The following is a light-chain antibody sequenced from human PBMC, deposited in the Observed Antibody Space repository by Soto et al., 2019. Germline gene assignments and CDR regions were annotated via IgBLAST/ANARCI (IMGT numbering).Light chain of an antibody. Sequence: QSALTQPASVSGSPGQSITISCSGTCSDVGAYNYVSWYQHHPGKVPRLMIFDVSNRPSGVSDRFSGSKSGNTASLTISGLQAEDEDDYYCCSYSRSSPYVFGAGTKVTGL. J-gene: IGLJ1*01. CDR3: CSYSRSSPYV. CDR2: DVS. CDR1: CSDVGAYNY. V-gene: IGLV2-14*03.